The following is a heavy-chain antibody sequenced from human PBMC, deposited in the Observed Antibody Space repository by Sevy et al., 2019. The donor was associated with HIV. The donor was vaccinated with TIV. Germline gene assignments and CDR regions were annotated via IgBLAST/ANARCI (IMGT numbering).Heavy chain of an antibody. D-gene: IGHD2-15*01. CDR1: GFTFSDYY. CDR3: ARGSILVYCSGGSCYSRYYYYYYGMDV. J-gene: IGHJ6*02. Sequence: GGSLRLSCAASGFTFSDYYMSWIRQAPGKGLEWVSYISSSGSTIYYADSVKGRFTISRDNAKNSLYLQMNSLRAEDTAVYYCARGSILVYCSGGSCYSRYYYYYYGMDVWGQGTTVTVSS. CDR2: ISSSGSTI. V-gene: IGHV3-11*04.